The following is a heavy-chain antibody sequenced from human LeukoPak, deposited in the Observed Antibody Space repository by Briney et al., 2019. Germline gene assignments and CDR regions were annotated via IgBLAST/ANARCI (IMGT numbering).Heavy chain of an antibody. CDR2: INHSGST. V-gene: IGHV4-34*01. Sequence: SETLSLTCAVYGGSFSGYYWSWIRQPPGKGLEWIGEINHSGSTNYNPSLKSRVTIPVDTSKKQFSLKLRSVTAADTAVYYCARTGRARGIVPADEIDYWGQGTLVTVSS. CDR3: ARTGRARGIVPADEIDY. D-gene: IGHD2-2*01. J-gene: IGHJ4*02. CDR1: GGSFSGYY.